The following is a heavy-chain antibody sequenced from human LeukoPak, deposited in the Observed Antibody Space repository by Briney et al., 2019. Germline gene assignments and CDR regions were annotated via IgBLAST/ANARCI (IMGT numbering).Heavy chain of an antibody. V-gene: IGHV3-48*01. J-gene: IGHJ4*02. CDR1: GFTFSNYS. Sequence: HTGGSLRLSCAASGFTFSNYSMNWVRQAPGKGLEWVSYIRSSSSTIYYADSVKGRFTISRDNAKNSLYLQMNSLRAEDTAVYYCATVFGGSGSYGDYWGQGTLVTVSS. D-gene: IGHD3-10*01. CDR3: ATVFGGSGSYGDY. CDR2: IRSSSSTI.